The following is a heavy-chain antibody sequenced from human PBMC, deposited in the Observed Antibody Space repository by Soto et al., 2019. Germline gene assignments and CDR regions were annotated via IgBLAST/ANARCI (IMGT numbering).Heavy chain of an antibody. Sequence: PGGSLRLSCAASGFTFSSYWMHWVRQAPGKGLVWVSRINSDGSSTSYADSVKGRFTISRDNAKNTLYLQMNSLRAEDTAVYYCARAESSSWTGYYYGMDFWGQGTTVTVSS. D-gene: IGHD6-13*01. J-gene: IGHJ6*02. CDR3: ARAESSSWTGYYYGMDF. CDR1: GFTFSSYW. CDR2: INSDGSST. V-gene: IGHV3-74*01.